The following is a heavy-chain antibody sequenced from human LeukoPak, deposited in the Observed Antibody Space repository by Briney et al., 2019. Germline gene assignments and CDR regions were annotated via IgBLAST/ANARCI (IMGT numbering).Heavy chain of an antibody. V-gene: IGHV3-21*01. Sequence: GGSLRLSCAASGFTFSSYSMNWVRQAPGKGLEWVSSISSSSSYIYYADSVKGRFTISRDNAKNSLYLQMNSLRAEDTAVYYCARDELGTYYYYYGMDVWGQGTTVTVSS. CDR2: ISSSSSYI. CDR1: GFTFSSYS. CDR3: ARDELGTYYYYYGMDV. J-gene: IGHJ6*02. D-gene: IGHD7-27*01.